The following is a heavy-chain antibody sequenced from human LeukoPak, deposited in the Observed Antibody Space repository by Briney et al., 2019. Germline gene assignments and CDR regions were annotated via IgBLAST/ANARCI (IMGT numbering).Heavy chain of an antibody. CDR3: ARGGGLDV. CDR1: GFTFSSYG. J-gene: IGHJ6*02. CDR2: ISYDGSNK. V-gene: IGHV3-30*03. Sequence: PGGSLRLSCAASGFTFSSYGMHWVRQAPGKGLEWVAVISYDGSNKYYADSVKGRFTISRDNSKNTLYLQMNSLRAEDTAVYFCARGGGLDVWGQGATVTVSS. D-gene: IGHD3-16*01.